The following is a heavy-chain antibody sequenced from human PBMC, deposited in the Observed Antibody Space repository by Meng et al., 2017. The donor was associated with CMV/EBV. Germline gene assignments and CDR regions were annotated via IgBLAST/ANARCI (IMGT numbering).Heavy chain of an antibody. D-gene: IGHD6-6*01. CDR1: GGTFSSYA. Sequence: QAQLVQSGAGVKKPGSSVKVSCKASGGTFSSYAISWVRQAPGQGLEWMGGIIPIFGTANYAQKFQGRVTITADESTSTAYMELSSLRSEDTAVYYCARDYSGIAARPGFDPWGQGTLVTVSS. CDR3: ARDYSGIAARPGFDP. J-gene: IGHJ5*02. V-gene: IGHV1-69*12. CDR2: IIPIFGTA.